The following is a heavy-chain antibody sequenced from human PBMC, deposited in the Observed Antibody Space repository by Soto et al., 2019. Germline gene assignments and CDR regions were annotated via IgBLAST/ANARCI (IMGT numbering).Heavy chain of an antibody. CDR1: GSTVSTTY. CDR2: IYSSGTT. D-gene: IGHD2-15*01. Sequence: GGPLRLPGAASGSTVSTTYLSWVARAPGKGLGGVSFIYSSGTTYYADSVKGRFTISRDNSKNSLYLQMSSLRIEDTAVYYCARQYCSGGSCYYGYDIWGQGTLVTVSS. J-gene: IGHJ4*02. CDR3: ARQYCSGGSCYYGYDI. V-gene: IGHV3-53*01.